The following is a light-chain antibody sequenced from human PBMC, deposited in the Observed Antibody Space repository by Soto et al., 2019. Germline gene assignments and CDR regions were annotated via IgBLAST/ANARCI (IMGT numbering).Light chain of an antibody. CDR2: ENN. CDR1: SSNIGNNY. J-gene: IGLJ1*01. CDR3: GTWDSSLSAGV. V-gene: IGLV1-51*02. Sequence: QSVLTKPPSISAAPGQKVTISCSGSSSNIGNNYVTWYQQLPGTAPKLLIYENNKRPSGIPDRFSGSKSGTSATLGITGLQTGDEADYYCGTWDSSLSAGVFGTGNKVTVL.